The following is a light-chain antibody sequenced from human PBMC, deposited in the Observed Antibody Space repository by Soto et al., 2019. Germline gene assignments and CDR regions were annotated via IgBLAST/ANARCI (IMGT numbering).Light chain of an antibody. CDR1: SSNVGNNY. J-gene: IGLJ2*01. CDR3: VTCDSSLSVIVV. CDR2: DND. V-gene: IGLV1-51*01. Sequence: QSVLTQPPSVSAAPGQNVTISCSGSSSNVGNNYVSWYQQIPQTAPKLLIYDNDKRPSGIPDRFAGSTSGTSATLGITGVQAGDEADYFCVTCDSSLSVIVVFGGGTKVTVL.